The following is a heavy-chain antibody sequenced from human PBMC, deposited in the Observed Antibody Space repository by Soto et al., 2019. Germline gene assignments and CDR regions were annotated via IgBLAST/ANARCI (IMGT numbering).Heavy chain of an antibody. V-gene: IGHV3-53*01. J-gene: IGHJ6*02. CDR1: GFTVSSDS. CDR3: ARHYSSMGV. Sequence: GGSLRLSCAASGFTVSSDSMTWVRQAPGKGLEWISIIYSDNNTDYADSVKGRFSISRDTSKNILYLQMNSLRAEDTAEYYCARHYSSMGVWGQGTTVTVSS. CDR2: IYSDNNT.